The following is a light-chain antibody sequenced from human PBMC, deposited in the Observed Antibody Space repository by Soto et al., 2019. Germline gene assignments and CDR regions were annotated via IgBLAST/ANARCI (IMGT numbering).Light chain of an antibody. Sequence: DIQMTQSPSSLSASVGDRVTITCRASQSISSYLNWYQQKPGKAPMLLIYAASSLQSGVPSRFSGSRSGTDFTLTISSLQPEDFATYYCQQSDSTPETFGQGTKVEIQ. CDR1: QSISSY. J-gene: IGKJ1*01. CDR3: QQSDSTPET. V-gene: IGKV1-39*01. CDR2: AAS.